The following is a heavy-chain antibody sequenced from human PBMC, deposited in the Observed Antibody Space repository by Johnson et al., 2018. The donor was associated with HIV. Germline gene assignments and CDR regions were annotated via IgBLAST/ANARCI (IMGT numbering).Heavy chain of an antibody. CDR3: AKERRHSRAFDI. D-gene: IGHD3-3*02. CDR2: IYSGGST. CDR1: GFIVSYNY. V-gene: IGHV3-66*02. J-gene: IGHJ3*02. Sequence: VQLVESGGGLVKPGGSLRLSCAASGFIVSYNYMSGVRQAPGKGLEWVSLIYSGGSTYYADSVKGRFTISRDNSKNTLYLQMNSLRAEDTAVYYCAKERRHSRAFDIWGQGTMVTVSS.